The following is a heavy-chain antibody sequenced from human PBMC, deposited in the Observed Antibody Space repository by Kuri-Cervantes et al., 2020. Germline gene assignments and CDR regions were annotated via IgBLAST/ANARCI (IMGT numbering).Heavy chain of an antibody. CDR3: ARDLGYCTGGACIPDF. CDR1: GFTFSTYG. J-gene: IGHJ4*02. V-gene: IGHV3-30*02. D-gene: IGHD2-8*02. CDR2: YTGNNK. Sequence: GGSLRLSCAASGFTFSTYGMHWVRQAPGKGLEWVAYTGNNKYSADSVKGRFTISRDNSKNTLYLQMNSLRADDTAVYYCARDLGYCTGGACIPDFWGQGTLVTVSS.